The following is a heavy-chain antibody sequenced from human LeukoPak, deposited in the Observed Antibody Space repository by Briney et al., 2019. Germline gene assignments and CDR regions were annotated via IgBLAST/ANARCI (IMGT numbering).Heavy chain of an antibody. V-gene: IGHV3-7*01. CDR2: IKQDGSEK. Sequence: GGSLSLSCAASGFTFSSYCMSWVRQAPGKGLEWVANIKQDGSEKYYADSVKVRFTISRDNARNSLYLQMNSLRVEDTAVYYCARDPGSYTSYWGQGTLVTVSS. D-gene: IGHD1-26*01. J-gene: IGHJ4*02. CDR3: ARDPGSYTSY. CDR1: GFTFSSYC.